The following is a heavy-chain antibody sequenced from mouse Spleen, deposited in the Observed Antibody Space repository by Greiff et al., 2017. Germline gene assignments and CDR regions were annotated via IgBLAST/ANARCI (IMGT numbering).Heavy chain of an antibody. CDR2: IDPETGGT. J-gene: IGHJ3*01. V-gene: IGHV1-15*01. Sequence: LKESGAELVRPGASVTLSCKASGYTFTDYEMHWVKQTPVHGLEWIGAIDPETGGTAYNQKFKGKAILTADKSSSTAYMELRSLTSEDSAVYYCTRDDHWFAYWGQGTLVTVSA. CDR3: TRDDHWFAY. D-gene: IGHD2-3*01. CDR1: GYTFTDYE.